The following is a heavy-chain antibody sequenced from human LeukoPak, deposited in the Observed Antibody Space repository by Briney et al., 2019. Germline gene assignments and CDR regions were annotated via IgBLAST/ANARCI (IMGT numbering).Heavy chain of an antibody. CDR1: GFTFSTYW. CDR3: ATDRDNSDWQKRFDS. CDR2: INQDASEI. J-gene: IGHJ4*02. Sequence: GGSLRLSCAASGFTFSTYWMNWYRQAPGKGREGVGNINQDASEITYVDSVRGRFTISRGNAKNSLHLQMNSLRAEDTAVYYCATDRDNSDWQKRFDSWGQGTLVTVSS. V-gene: IGHV3-7*01. D-gene: IGHD2-21*02.